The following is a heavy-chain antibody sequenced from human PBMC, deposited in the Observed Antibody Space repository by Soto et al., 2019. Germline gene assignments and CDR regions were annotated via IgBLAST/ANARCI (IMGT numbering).Heavy chain of an antibody. D-gene: IGHD4-17*01. CDR1: GGSISSSSYY. Sequence: ETLSLTCTVSGGSISSSSYYWGWVRQAPGKGLEWVSSIIGGNGDTFSADSVTGRFTISRDISKSTLYLQMNGLRVEDTAIYYCAKDKEPDGAWDIDYWGHGTLVTVSS. CDR2: IIGGNGDT. CDR3: AKDKEPDGAWDIDY. J-gene: IGHJ4*01. V-gene: IGHV3-23*01.